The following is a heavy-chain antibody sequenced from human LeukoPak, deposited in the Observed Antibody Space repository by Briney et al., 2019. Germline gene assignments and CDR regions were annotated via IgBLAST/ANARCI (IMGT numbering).Heavy chain of an antibody. D-gene: IGHD2-2*02. J-gene: IGHJ4*02. CDR3: AKIGVPAAIRSPYDY. CDR1: GFTFSSYA. CDR2: ISGSGSST. Sequence: GGSLRLSCAASGFTFSSYAMSWVRQAPGKGLEWVSAISGSGSSTYYADSVKGRFTISRDNSKNTLYLQMNSLRAEDTAIYYCAKIGVPAAIRSPYDYWGQGTLVTVSS. V-gene: IGHV3-23*01.